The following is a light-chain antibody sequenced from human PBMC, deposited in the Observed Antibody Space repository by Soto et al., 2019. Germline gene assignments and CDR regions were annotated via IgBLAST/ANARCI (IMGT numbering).Light chain of an antibody. J-gene: IGLJ3*02. CDR2: NND. CDR1: GSNIGPNY. V-gene: IGLV1-47*02. Sequence: QSVLTQPPSASGTPGQRVTMSCSGSGSNIGPNYVYWFQQFPGTAPKLLIYNNDQRPSGVPDRFSGSESGTSASLDISGLRSEDEADYYCAAWDDSLSGRVFGGGTKVTVL. CDR3: AAWDDSLSGRV.